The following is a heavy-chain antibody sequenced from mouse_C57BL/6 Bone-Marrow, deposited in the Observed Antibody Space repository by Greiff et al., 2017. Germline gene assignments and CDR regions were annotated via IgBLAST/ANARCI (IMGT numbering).Heavy chain of an antibody. J-gene: IGHJ2*01. CDR3: SRELRRYGY. V-gene: IGHV1-81*01. CDR1: GYTFTSYC. D-gene: IGHD1-1*01. Sequence: QVQLQQSGAELARPGASVKLSCKASGYTFTSYCISWVKQRPGQGLEWIGEIYPRSGNTYYNEKFKGKATLTADKSSSTAYMQLRSRTSEDSAVYYCSRELRRYGYWGQGTTLTVSS. CDR2: IYPRSGNT.